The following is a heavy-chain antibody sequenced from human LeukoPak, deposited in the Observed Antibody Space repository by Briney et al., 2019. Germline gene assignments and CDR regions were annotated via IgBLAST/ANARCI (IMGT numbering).Heavy chain of an antibody. J-gene: IGHJ4*02. CDR3: AAAVDFWSGYWLDY. CDR1: GFTFASYA. Sequence: GGSLRLSCAASGFTFASYAMTWVRQAPGKGLEWFSAISGSGGSTYYADSVKGRFTISRDNYKNTLYLQMNSLRAEDTAVYYCAAAVDFWSGYWLDYWGQGTLVTVSS. CDR2: ISGSGGST. V-gene: IGHV3-23*01. D-gene: IGHD3-3*01.